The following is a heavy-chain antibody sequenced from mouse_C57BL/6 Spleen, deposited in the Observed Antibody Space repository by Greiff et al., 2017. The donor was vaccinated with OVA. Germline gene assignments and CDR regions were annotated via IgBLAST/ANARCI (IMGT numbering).Heavy chain of an antibody. CDR3: ARVPVGDYDGYYYAMDY. CDR2: ISYDGSN. D-gene: IGHD2-4*01. CDR1: GYSITSGYY. V-gene: IGHV3-6*01. J-gene: IGHJ4*01. Sequence: EVKLVESGPGLVKPSQSLSLTCSVTGYSITSGYYWNWIRQFPGNKLEWMGYISYDGSNNYNPSLKNRISITRDTSKNQFFLKLNSVTTEDTATYYCARVPVGDYDGYYYAMDYWGQGTSVTVSS.